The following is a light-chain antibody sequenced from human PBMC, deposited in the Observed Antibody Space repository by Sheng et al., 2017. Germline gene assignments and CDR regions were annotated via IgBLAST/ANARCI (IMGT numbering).Light chain of an antibody. J-gene: IGKJ2*03. CDR1: QPISPTF. V-gene: IGKV3-20*01. CDR2: GAS. Sequence: DIVLTQSPSTLSVSPGERATLSCRASQPISPTFLAWFQQRRGQAPRLLIYGASSRATGIPDRFSGSGSGTDFTLTISRLEPEDFAVYYCQQYGSSPYSFGQGTKLEIK. CDR3: QQYGSSPYS.